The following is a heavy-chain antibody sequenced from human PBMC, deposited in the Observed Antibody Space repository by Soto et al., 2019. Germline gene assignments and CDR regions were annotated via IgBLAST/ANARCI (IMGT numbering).Heavy chain of an antibody. J-gene: IGHJ6*02. D-gene: IGHD3-3*01. V-gene: IGHV4-34*01. CDR2: INHSGGT. CDR3: ARGSTYYDFWSGLKVADV. Sequence: SETLSLTCAVNGGSFSGYYWSWIRQPPGKGLEWIGEINHSGGTNYNPSLKSRVTISVDTSKNQFSLKLSSVTAADTAVYYCARGSTYYDFWSGLKVADVWGQGTTVTVSS. CDR1: GGSFSGYY.